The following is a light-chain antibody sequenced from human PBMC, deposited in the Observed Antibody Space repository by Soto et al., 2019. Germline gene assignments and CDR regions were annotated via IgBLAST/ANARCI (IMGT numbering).Light chain of an antibody. V-gene: IGKV3-15*01. J-gene: IGKJ1*01. CDR2: GAS. CDR3: QQYNNWPPT. Sequence: EIVMTQSPATLSVSPGERATLSCRASQSVSCTLAWYQQKPGQAPRLLIYGASTRATGIPARFSGSGSGTEFTLTLSSLQSEDFEVYYCQQYNNWPPTFGQGTKLDIK. CDR1: QSVSCT.